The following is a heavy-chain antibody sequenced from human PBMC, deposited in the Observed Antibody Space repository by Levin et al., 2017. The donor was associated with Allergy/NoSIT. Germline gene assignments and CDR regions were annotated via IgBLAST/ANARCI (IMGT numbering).Heavy chain of an antibody. CDR3: ATAAVPNRGDY. V-gene: IGHV3-53*01. CDR1: RFTVSTNY. Sequence: GESLKISCAASRFTVSTNYMSWVRQAPGKGLEWVSIIYPDEGTYYADSVQGRLTISRDFSKNTLSLQMNSLRAEATAVYYCATAAVPNRGDYWGQGTLVTVSS. D-gene: IGHD6-13*01. J-gene: IGHJ4*02. CDR2: IYPDEGT.